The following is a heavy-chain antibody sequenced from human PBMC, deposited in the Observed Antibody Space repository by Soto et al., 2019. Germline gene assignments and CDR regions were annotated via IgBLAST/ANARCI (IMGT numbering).Heavy chain of an antibody. Sequence: GSGPTLVNPTETLTLTCTVSGFSLSNARMGVSWIRQPPGKALEWLAHIFSNDEKSYSTSLKSRLTISKDTSKSQAVLTMTNMDPVDTATYYCARIPDVLLRFYYFDYWGQGTLVTVSS. D-gene: IGHD3-10*01. CDR2: IFSNDEK. CDR3: ARIPDVLLRFYYFDY. V-gene: IGHV2-26*01. J-gene: IGHJ4*02. CDR1: GFSLSNARMG.